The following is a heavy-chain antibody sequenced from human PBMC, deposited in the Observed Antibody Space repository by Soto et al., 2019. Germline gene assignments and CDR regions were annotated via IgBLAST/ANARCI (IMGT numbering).Heavy chain of an antibody. Sequence: QVQLVQSGAEVKKPGSSVRVSCKASGTIFSSYTISWVRQAPGQGLEWMGRIIPILGETNSAQKFQGRFTLTADKSTNTAYMQLNSLRLEDTAVYYCARGLGGRMDDWGQGTTVTVSS. D-gene: IGHD3-16*01. J-gene: IGHJ6*02. CDR3: ARGLGGRMDD. CDR2: IIPILGET. V-gene: IGHV1-69*08. CDR1: GTIFSSYT.